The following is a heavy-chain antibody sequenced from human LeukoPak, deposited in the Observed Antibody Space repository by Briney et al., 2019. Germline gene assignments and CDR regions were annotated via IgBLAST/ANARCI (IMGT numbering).Heavy chain of an antibody. V-gene: IGHV3-30*18. CDR1: GFTFSTYG. CDR2: ISYDGSNK. CDR3: AKVPSGYGMDV. J-gene: IGHJ6*04. Sequence: QPGGSLRLSCAASGFTFSTYGMHWIRQAPGRGLEWVAVISYDGSNKYYADSVKGRFTISRDNSKNTLYLQMNGLRAEDTAVYYCAKVPSGYGMDVWGKGTTVTVSS.